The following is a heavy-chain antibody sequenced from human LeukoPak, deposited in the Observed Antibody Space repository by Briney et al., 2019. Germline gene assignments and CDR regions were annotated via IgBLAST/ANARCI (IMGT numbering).Heavy chain of an antibody. D-gene: IGHD2-2*01. J-gene: IGHJ3*02. V-gene: IGHV1-18*01. CDR1: GYTFTSYG. CDR3: ARSGPAAIPVDAFDI. Sequence: ASVKVSCKASGYTFTSYGISWVRQAPGQGLEWMGWISAYNGNTNYAQKLQGRVTMTTDTSTSTAYMELRSLRSDDTAVYDCARSGPAAIPVDAFDIWGQGTMVTVSS. CDR2: ISAYNGNT.